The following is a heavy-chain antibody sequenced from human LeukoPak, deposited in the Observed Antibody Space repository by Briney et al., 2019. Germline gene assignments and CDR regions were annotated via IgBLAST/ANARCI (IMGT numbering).Heavy chain of an antibody. V-gene: IGHV4-34*01. CDR1: GGSFSGYY. Sequence: SETLSLTCAVYGGSFSGYYWSWIRQPPGKGLEWIGEINHSGSTNYNPSLKSRVTISVDTSKNQFSLKLSSVTAADTAAYYCARGYYDILTGYHTAKSEQFDYWGQGTLVTVSS. CDR2: INHSGST. J-gene: IGHJ4*02. CDR3: ARGYYDILTGYHTAKSEQFDY. D-gene: IGHD3-9*01.